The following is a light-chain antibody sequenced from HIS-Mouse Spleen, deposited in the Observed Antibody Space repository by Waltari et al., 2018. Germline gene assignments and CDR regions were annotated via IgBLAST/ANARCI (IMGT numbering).Light chain of an antibody. CDR3: YSTDSSGNHRV. Sequence: SYELTQPPSVSVSPGQTARITCSGDACPKKYAYWYQQKSGQAPVLVIYEDSKRPSGIPEGFSGSSSGTMATLTISGAQVEDEADYYCYSTDSSGNHRVFGGGTKLTVL. J-gene: IGLJ2*01. CDR1: ACPKKY. CDR2: EDS. V-gene: IGLV3-10*01.